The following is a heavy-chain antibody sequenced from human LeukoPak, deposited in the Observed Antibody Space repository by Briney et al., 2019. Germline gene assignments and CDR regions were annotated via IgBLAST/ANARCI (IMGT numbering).Heavy chain of an antibody. D-gene: IGHD2-15*01. V-gene: IGHV1-69*01. CDR3: ARERPVVVAATGAFDI. CDR2: IIPIFGTA. CDR1: GGTFSSYA. Sequence: SVKVSCKASGGTFSSYAISWVRQAPGQGLEWMGGIIPIFGTANYAQKFQGRVTITADESTSTAYMELSSLRSEGTAVYYCARERPVVVAATGAFDIWGQGTMVTVSS. J-gene: IGHJ3*02.